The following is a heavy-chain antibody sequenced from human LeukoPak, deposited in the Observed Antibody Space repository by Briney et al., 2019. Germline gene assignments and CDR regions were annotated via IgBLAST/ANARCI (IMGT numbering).Heavy chain of an antibody. CDR2: INPRGGGT. V-gene: IGHV1-46*03. CDR3: VRGTDLDC. CDR1: GYTFTSYY. Sequence: GASVKVSCKASGYTFTSYYMHWVRQAPGQGREWMGIINPRGGGTRYAQKFQGRVTMTRDTSTSAVHMELSSLRPEDTAGYYYVRGTDLDCWGQGTLVTVSS. J-gene: IGHJ4*02. D-gene: IGHD3/OR15-3a*01.